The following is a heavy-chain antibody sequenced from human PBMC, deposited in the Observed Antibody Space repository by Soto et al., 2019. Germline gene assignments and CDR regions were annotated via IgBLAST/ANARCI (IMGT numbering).Heavy chain of an antibody. CDR2: ISYDGSNK. D-gene: IGHD6-13*01. V-gene: IGHV3-30*18. CDR1: GFTFSSYG. J-gene: IGHJ4*02. Sequence: QVQLVESGGGVVQPGRSLRLSCAASGFTFSSYGMHWVRQAPGKGLEWVAVISYDGSNKFYADSVKGRFTISRDNSENTLDLQMNSLRPEDTAVFYCAKGGRQQVPYYCDYWGRGTLVTVSS. CDR3: AKGGRQQVPYYCDY.